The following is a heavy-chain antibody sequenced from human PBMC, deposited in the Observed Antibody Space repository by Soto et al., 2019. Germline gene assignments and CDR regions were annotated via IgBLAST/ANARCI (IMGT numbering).Heavy chain of an antibody. V-gene: IGHV4-39*01. CDR3: ARLPQAAQLDY. J-gene: IGHJ4*02. D-gene: IGHD2-15*01. CDR1: GDSVSSSSNY. Sequence: QVQLQESGPGLVMPSETLSLTCTVSGDSVSSSSNYWGWIRQPPVKGLEYIGSVYYSGTTNYNPSLKSRVTISMDTSNNQFFLKLSAVTATDTALYYCARLPQAAQLDYWGQGTLVTVSS. CDR2: VYYSGTT.